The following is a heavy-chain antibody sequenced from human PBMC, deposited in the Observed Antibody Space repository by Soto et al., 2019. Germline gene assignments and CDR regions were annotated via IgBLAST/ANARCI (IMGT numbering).Heavy chain of an antibody. CDR3: ARSDGRY. CDR2: VYSGGST. V-gene: IGHV4-59*01. Sequence: SETMSLTCTVSGDSITSYNWNWLRQPPGKALEWIGYVYSGGSTNYNPSLKSRVTISVDTSRNQFSLKVNSVTAADTAVYYCARSDGRYWGQGTLVTVSS. CDR1: GDSITSYN. J-gene: IGHJ4*02.